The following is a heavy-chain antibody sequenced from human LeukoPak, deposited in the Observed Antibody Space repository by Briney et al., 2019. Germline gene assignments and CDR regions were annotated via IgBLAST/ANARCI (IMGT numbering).Heavy chain of an antibody. J-gene: IGHJ4*02. D-gene: IGHD6-13*01. V-gene: IGHV3-23*01. CDR2: TSDTADTT. CDR1: GFTFSNYG. Sequence: PGGSLRLSCAVSGFTFSNYGMSWVRQAPGKGLEWVSTTSDTADTTHYADSVKGRFTISRDNSKNTLYLQMNSLRAEDTAVYYCAKDTPDGVATAPDDYYFDYWGQGTLVTVSS. CDR3: AKDTPDGVATAPDDYYFDY.